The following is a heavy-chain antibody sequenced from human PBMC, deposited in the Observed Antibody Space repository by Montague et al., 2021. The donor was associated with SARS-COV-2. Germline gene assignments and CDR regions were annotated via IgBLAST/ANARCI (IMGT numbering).Heavy chain of an antibody. CDR1: GGSFNDYY. Sequence: SETLSLTCAVYGGSFNDYYWTWVRQTPGKGLEWLGFIEYSGSTYYNPSLKTRVTMSLDTSKNQFSLKLTSVTAADTALYYCARDITLGMDVWGRGTTVTVSS. J-gene: IGHJ6*02. CDR2: IEYSGST. V-gene: IGHV4-34*11. CDR3: ARDITLGMDV.